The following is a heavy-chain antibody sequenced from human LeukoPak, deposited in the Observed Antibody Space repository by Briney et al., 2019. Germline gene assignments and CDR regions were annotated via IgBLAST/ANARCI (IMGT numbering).Heavy chain of an antibody. J-gene: IGHJ4*02. D-gene: IGHD6-13*01. CDR2: IYYSGST. Sequence: PSETLSLTCTVSGGSISSGGYYWSWIRQHPGKGLEWIGYIYYSGSTYYNPSLKSRVTISVDTSKNQFSLKLSSVTAADTAVYYCARGRRAAAGLFDYWGQGTLVTVSS. CDR1: GGSISSGGYY. V-gene: IGHV4-31*03. CDR3: ARGRRAAAGLFDY.